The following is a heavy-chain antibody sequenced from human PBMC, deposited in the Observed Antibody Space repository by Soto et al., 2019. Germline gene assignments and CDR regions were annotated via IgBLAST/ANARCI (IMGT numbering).Heavy chain of an antibody. CDR3: AREGDIVGLDAFDV. CDR1: GGSFSGYY. J-gene: IGHJ3*01. V-gene: IGHV4-34*01. D-gene: IGHD2-15*01. CDR2: INYSEIT. Sequence: PSETLSLTCAVYGGSFSGYYWSWIRQPPGKGLEWIGEINYSEITKYNPSLKSRVTISLDTSKSQFSLKLNSVTAADTAVYYCAREGDIVGLDAFDVWGQGTMVTVSS.